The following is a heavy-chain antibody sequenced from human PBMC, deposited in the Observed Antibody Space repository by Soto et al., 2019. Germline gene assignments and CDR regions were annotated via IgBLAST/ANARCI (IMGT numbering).Heavy chain of an antibody. Sequence: QVPLVQSGAEVKKPGASVKVSCKTSGYIFTAYSLHWVRQPPGQGLEWMGVVNPSGGSAHYAQSFECRVTLTRDTSTSTFYMELSSLRSEDTAVYYCAREENCRGGTCYSEYFHHWGQGTLVTDSS. CDR3: AREENCRGGTCYSEYFHH. V-gene: IGHV1-46*01. D-gene: IGHD2-15*01. J-gene: IGHJ1*01. CDR2: VNPSGGSA. CDR1: GYIFTAYS.